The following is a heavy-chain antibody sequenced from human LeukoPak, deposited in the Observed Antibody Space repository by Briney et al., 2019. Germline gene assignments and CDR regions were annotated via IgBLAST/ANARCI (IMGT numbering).Heavy chain of an antibody. CDR1: GYTFTGYY. CDR2: INPNSGGT. J-gene: IGHJ4*02. D-gene: IGHD3-9*01. CDR3: ARCGSILRYFDLLSYQIDY. Sequence: ASVKVSCKASGYTFTGYYMHWVRQAPGQGLEWMGRINPNSGGTNYAQKFQGRVTMTRDTSISTAYMELSRLRSDDTAVYYCARCGSILRYFDLLSYQIDYWGQGTLVTVSS. V-gene: IGHV1-2*06.